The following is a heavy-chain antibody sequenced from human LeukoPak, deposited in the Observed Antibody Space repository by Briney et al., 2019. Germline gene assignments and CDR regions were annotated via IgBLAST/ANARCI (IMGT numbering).Heavy chain of an antibody. J-gene: IGHJ6*02. CDR2: IYYSGST. CDR1: GGSISSYY. CDR3: ARGITMVRGVYYYYYGMDV. V-gene: IGHV4-59*01. Sequence: AETLSLTCTVSGGSISSYYWSWIRQPPGKGLEWIGYIYYSGSTNYNPSLMRRVTISVDTSKNKFSLKLSSVTAADTAVYYCARGITMVRGVYYYYYGMDVWGQGTTVTVSS. D-gene: IGHD3-10*01.